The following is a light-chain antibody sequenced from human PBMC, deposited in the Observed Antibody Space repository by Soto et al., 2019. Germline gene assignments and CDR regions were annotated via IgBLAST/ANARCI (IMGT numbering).Light chain of an antibody. Sequence: IQVTQNPSSVSASVGDRVTITCRASQPISSWLAWYQQKPGQPPNLLIYSASTLRSGVPSRFSGSESGTLFTLTITNLQPEDFATYYCQQASSFPLTFGGGANVDIK. J-gene: IGKJ4*01. V-gene: IGKV1-12*01. CDR3: QQASSFPLT. CDR1: QPISSW. CDR2: SAS.